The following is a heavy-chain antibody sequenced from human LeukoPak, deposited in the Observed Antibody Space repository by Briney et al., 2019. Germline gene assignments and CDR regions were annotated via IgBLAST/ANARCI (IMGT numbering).Heavy chain of an antibody. J-gene: IGHJ4*02. Sequence: ASVKVSCKASGYTFSGYQIHWVRQAPGRRLEWMGWINPNSGDTKYAQKFQGRVTMTSDTSTSTVYMELSRLSSDDTAVYSCARGAVSETYRYLYWGQGTLVTVPS. D-gene: IGHD3-16*02. CDR1: GYTFSGYQ. CDR3: ARGAVSETYRYLY. CDR2: INPNSGDT. V-gene: IGHV1-2*02.